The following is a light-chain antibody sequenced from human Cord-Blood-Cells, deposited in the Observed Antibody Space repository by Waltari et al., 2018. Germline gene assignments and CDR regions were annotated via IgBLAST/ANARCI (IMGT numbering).Light chain of an antibody. CDR1: QSISSY. CDR2: AAS. CDR3: QQSYSTLFT. V-gene: IGKV1-39*01. J-gene: IGKJ3*01. Sequence: ASVGDRVTITCRASQSISSYLNWYQQKPGKAPKLLIYAASSLQSGVPSRFSGSGSGTDFTLTISSLQPEDFATYYCQQSYSTLFTFGPGTKVDIK.